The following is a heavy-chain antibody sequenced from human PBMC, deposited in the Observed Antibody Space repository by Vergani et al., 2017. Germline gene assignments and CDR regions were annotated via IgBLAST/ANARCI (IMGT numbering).Heavy chain of an antibody. CDR1: GDSISRSHYY. Sequence: QLQLQESGPGLVKPSETLSLSCRVSGDSISRSHYYWGFIRQPPGKGLEWIGSISSSGSPYYNPTLKSRVTISVDTSKNQFSLKLSSVTAADTAVYYCARGGVWYQLLLGDYFDDWGQGTLVTVSS. V-gene: IGHV4-39*07. D-gene: IGHD2-2*01. CDR3: ARGGVWYQLLLGDYFDD. CDR2: ISSSGSP. J-gene: IGHJ4*02.